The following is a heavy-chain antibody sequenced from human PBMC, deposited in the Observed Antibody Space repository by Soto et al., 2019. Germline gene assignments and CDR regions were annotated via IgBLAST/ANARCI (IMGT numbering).Heavy chain of an antibody. CDR3: GRGAYGEALLDY. D-gene: IGHD3-10*01. Sequence: QVQLVQSGPEVERPGASVKVSCKTSGYSFVSHGISWVRQAPGHGLEWMGWIKVSNGRTKNAQKFQGRVTMTTDTATSTVDMELGSLRSDDTAVYYGGRGAYGEALLDYWGQGTLVTVSS. J-gene: IGHJ4*02. V-gene: IGHV1-18*01. CDR2: IKVSNGRT. CDR1: GYSFVSHG.